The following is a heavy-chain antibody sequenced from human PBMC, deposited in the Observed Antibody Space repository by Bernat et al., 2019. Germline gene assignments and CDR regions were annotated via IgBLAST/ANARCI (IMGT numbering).Heavy chain of an antibody. V-gene: IGHV3-33*01. Sequence: QVQLVESGGGVVQPGRSLRLSCAASGFTLSSYGMHWVRQAPGKGLEWVAVIWYDGSNKYYADSVKGRFTISRDNSKNTLYLQMNSLRAEDTAVYYCARERDYDYIWGSSRTDAFDIWGQGTMVTVSS. CDR3: ARERDYDYIWGSSRTDAFDI. CDR1: GFTLSSYG. CDR2: IWYDGSNK. D-gene: IGHD3-16*01. J-gene: IGHJ3*02.